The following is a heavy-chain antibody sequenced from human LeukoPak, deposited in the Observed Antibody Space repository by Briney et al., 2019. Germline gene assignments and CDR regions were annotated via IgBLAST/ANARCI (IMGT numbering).Heavy chain of an antibody. V-gene: IGHV3-21*01. D-gene: IGHD4-17*01. CDR1: GFTFSTYT. CDR2: ITSSNYI. J-gene: IGHJ4*02. Sequence: PGGSLRLSCAASGFTFSTYTMNWVRQTPRKGLEWVSSITSSNYIEYADSVKGRFTISRDNAKNSLYLQMNSLTAEDTAVYYCARHDYGDYVFDYWGQGTLVTVSS. CDR3: ARHDYGDYVFDY.